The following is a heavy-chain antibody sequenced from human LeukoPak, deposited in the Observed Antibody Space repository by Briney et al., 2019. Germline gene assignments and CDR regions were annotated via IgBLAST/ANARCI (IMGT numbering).Heavy chain of an antibody. CDR2: MYKSGGI. CDR3: LATMKRDYGDTNLDY. D-gene: IGHD4-17*01. Sequence: PSEPLSLTCTVAGDSIRNYHWSWIRQPPGKALEWIGYMYKSGGIKYNTSLKSRVTLSVDRSDNQFSLKLTSVTAADTAVYYCLATMKRDYGDTNLDYWGQGTLVTVSS. CDR1: GDSIRNYH. J-gene: IGHJ4*02. V-gene: IGHV4-4*09.